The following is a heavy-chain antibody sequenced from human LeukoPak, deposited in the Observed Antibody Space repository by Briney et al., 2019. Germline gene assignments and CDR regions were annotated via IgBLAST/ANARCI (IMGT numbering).Heavy chain of an antibody. V-gene: IGHV3-21*01. D-gene: IGHD5-18*01. CDR3: ARGAGYISASNTIDS. CDR2: ISSSSSDI. Sequence: PGGSLRLSCAASGFTFSTYRMKWVRQAPGKGLEWVPSISSSSSDIYYADSVKGRFTISRDNAKNSLYLQMNSLRAEDTAVYYCARGAGYISASNTIDSWGQRTLVTVSS. J-gene: IGHJ4*02. CDR1: GFTFSTYR.